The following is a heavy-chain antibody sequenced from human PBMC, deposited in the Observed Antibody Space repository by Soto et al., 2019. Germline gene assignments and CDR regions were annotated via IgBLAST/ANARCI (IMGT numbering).Heavy chain of an antibody. V-gene: IGHV3-7*01. D-gene: IGHD2-15*01. J-gene: IGHJ4*02. Sequence: GGSLRLSCAASGFAFSTYWMSWVRQAPGKGLEWVANIKLEGSEKNYVDSVKGRFTISRDNAKNSLYLQMNSLRAEDTAVYYCARVPGGYCSPTNCHRALYWGQGALVTVSS. CDR2: IKLEGSEK. CDR1: GFAFSTYW. CDR3: ARVPGGYCSPTNCHRALY.